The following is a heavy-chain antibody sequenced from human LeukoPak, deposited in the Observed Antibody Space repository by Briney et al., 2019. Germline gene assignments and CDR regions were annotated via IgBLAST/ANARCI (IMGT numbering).Heavy chain of an antibody. V-gene: IGHV4-59*08. CDR1: GDSIKGYF. CDR2: TYHIGNT. D-gene: IGHD1-26*01. J-gene: IGHJ5*02. Sequence: SETLSLTCTVSGDSIKGYFWSWMRQSPGKGLEWIGYTYHIGNTDYNPSLESRVTLSADTSKSQFSLKLTSVTAADTAVYYCARHRGGRFSESYCDHWGQGILVTVSS. CDR3: ARHRGGRFSESYCDH.